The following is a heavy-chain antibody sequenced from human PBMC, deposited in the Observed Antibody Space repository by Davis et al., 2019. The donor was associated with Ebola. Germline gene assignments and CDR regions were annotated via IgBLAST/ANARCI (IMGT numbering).Heavy chain of an antibody. V-gene: IGHV3-23*01. CDR2: ISGSGGST. CDR1: GFTFSSYA. CDR3: ASVPISYRPGYMDV. D-gene: IGHD3-3*01. J-gene: IGHJ6*03. Sequence: GESLKISCAASGFTFSSYAMSWVRQAPGKGLEWVSAISGSGGSTYYVDSVKGRFTISRDNSKNTLYLQLNSLRVEDTAVYYCASVPISYRPGYMDVWGNGTTVTVSS.